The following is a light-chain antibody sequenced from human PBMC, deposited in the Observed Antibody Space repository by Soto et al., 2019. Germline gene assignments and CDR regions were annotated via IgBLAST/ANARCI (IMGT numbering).Light chain of an antibody. Sequence: QSVLTQPPSVSGAPGQRVTISCTGSSSNIGAGYDVHWYQQLPGTAPKLLIYGNSNRPSGVPDRFSGSKSGTSASLAIPGRQAEDEADYYCQSYDSSLSALFGGGTKLTVL. CDR2: GNS. J-gene: IGLJ2*01. V-gene: IGLV1-40*01. CDR3: QSYDSSLSAL. CDR1: SSNIGAGYD.